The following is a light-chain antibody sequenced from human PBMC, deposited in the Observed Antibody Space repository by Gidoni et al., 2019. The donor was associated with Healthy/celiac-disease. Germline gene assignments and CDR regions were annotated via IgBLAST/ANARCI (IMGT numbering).Light chain of an antibody. CDR2: RND. Sequence: QSVLTQPPSASGTPGQRVTISCSGSSSNIGSNYVYWYQQLPGTAPKLLIYRNDQRPSGVPDRFSGSKSGTSASLAISGLRSEDEADYYCAAWDDSVNGRVFGGGTKLTVL. CDR1: SSNIGSNY. V-gene: IGLV1-47*01. CDR3: AAWDDSVNGRV. J-gene: IGLJ2*01.